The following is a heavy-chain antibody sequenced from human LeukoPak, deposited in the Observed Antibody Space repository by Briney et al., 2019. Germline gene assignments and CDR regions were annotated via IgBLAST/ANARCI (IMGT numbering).Heavy chain of an antibody. CDR2: INSRDSST. V-gene: IGHV3-48*03. CDR3: ARESIAARPPGVDY. J-gene: IGHJ4*02. Sequence: GGSLRLSCAASGFTFSDYEMNWVRQAPGRGLEWISYINSRDSSTHHADSVKGRFTISRDNAKNSLYLQMNSLRPEDTAVYYCARESIAARPPGVDYWGQGTLVTVSS. CDR1: GFTFSDYE. D-gene: IGHD6-6*01.